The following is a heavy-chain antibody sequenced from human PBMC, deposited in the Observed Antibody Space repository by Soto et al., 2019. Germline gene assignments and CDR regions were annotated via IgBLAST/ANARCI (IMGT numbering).Heavy chain of an antibody. CDR2: ISSSSNHI. CDR1: GFAFSRYG. Sequence: GGALRLSSACSGFAFSRYGMNWFRQAPGKGLDRFVSISSSSNHIYYADSVKGRFTISRDNAKNSLYLQMNSLRAEDTAVYYCARETGYDSSGYYFNPVRNAFDIWGQGTMVTVS. CDR3: ARETGYDSSGYYFNPVRNAFDI. V-gene: IGHV3-21*01. D-gene: IGHD3-22*01. J-gene: IGHJ3*02.